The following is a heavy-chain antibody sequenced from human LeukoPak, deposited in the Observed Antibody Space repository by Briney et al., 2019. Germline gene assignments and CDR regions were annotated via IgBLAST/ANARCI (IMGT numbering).Heavy chain of an antibody. CDR2: IYYSGST. J-gene: IGHJ4*02. CDR1: GGSISSTSYY. D-gene: IGHD3-10*01. CDR3: ARTRYYYNSRSYGAPYYFDY. V-gene: IGHV4-39*07. Sequence: SETLSLTCTVSGGSISSTSYYWGWIRQPPGKGLEWIGNIYYSGSTYYNPSLKSRVTISVDTSKNQFSLKLSSVTAADTAVYYCARTRYYYNSRSYGAPYYFDYWGQGTLVTVSS.